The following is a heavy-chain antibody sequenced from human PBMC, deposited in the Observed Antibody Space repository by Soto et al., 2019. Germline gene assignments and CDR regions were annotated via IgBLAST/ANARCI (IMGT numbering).Heavy chain of an antibody. J-gene: IGHJ1*01. Sequence: QVQLVESGGGVVQPGRSLRLSCAASGFTFSSYGMHWVRQAPGKGLEWVAVISYDGSNKYYADSVKGRFTISRDNSKNTLYLQMNSLRAEDTAVYYCAKDGSSGYYSEYFQHWSQGTLVTVSS. D-gene: IGHD3-22*01. V-gene: IGHV3-30*18. CDR3: AKDGSSGYYSEYFQH. CDR1: GFTFSSYG. CDR2: ISYDGSNK.